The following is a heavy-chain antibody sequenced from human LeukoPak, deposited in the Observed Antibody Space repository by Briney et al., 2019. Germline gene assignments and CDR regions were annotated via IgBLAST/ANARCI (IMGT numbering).Heavy chain of an antibody. CDR1: GYTFTGYY. J-gene: IGHJ5*02. CDR2: INPNSGGT. CDR3: ARGLGYCSGGSCPPSSWFDP. D-gene: IGHD2-15*01. Sequence: ASVNVSCKASGYTFTGYYMHWVRQAPGQGLEWMGWINPNSGGTNYAQKFQGWVTMTRDTSISTAYMELSRLRSDDTAVYYCARGLGYCSGGSCPPSSWFDPWGQGTLVTVSS. V-gene: IGHV1-2*04.